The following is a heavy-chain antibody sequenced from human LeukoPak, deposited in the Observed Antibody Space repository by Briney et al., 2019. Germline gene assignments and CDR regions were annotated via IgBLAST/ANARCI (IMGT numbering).Heavy chain of an antibody. J-gene: IGHJ5*02. CDR1: GYSFTGYY. D-gene: IGHD1-26*01. CDR3: ATATLVGATSSP. V-gene: IGHV1-2*02. Sequence: ASVKVSCKASGYSFTGYYIHWVRQAPGQGLEWMGWINSNSGGTNYAQKFQGRVTMTRDTSISTAYMELSRLRSDDTVVYYCATATLVGATSSPWGQGTLVTVSS. CDR2: INSNSGGT.